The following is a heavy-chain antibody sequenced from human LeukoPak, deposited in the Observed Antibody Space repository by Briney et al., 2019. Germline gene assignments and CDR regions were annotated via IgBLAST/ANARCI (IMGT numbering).Heavy chain of an antibody. Sequence: SSETLSLTCTVSGYSISSGYYWGWIRQPPGKGLEWIGSIYHSGSTYYNPSLKSRVTISVDTSKNQFSLKLSSVTAADTAVYYCARGRIAPSLYYYYYMDVWGKGTTVTVSS. J-gene: IGHJ6*03. CDR2: IYHSGST. V-gene: IGHV4-38-2*02. CDR3: ARGRIAPSLYYYYYMDV. D-gene: IGHD2-2*01. CDR1: GYSISSGYY.